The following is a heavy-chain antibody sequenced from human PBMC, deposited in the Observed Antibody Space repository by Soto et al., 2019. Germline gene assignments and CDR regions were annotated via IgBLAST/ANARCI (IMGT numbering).Heavy chain of an antibody. CDR2: IIPMFGTA. CDR1: GGTFSTYA. CDR3: ASGIQLWLRRINNGYSG. J-gene: IGHJ4*02. V-gene: IGHV1-69*12. D-gene: IGHD5-18*01. Sequence: QVQLVQSGAEVKKPESSVKVSCKAPGGTFSTYAISWVRQAPGQGLEWMGGIIPMFGTANYAQRFQDRVTITADEPTNTVYMELSSLRSEATAVYFCASGIQLWLRRINNGYSGWGQGTLVTVSS.